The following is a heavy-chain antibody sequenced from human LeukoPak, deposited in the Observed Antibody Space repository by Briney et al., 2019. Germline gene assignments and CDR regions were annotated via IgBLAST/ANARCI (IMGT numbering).Heavy chain of an antibody. D-gene: IGHD3-22*01. Sequence: GGSLRLSCAASGFIFSRDSMNWVRQAPGKGLEWVSVIYSGGSTYYADSVKGRFTISRDNSKNTLYLQMNSLRAEDTAVYYCARDRYYDSSGLDAFDIWGQGTMVTVSS. CDR2: IYSGGST. CDR1: GFIFSRDS. J-gene: IGHJ3*02. CDR3: ARDRYYDSSGLDAFDI. V-gene: IGHV3-53*01.